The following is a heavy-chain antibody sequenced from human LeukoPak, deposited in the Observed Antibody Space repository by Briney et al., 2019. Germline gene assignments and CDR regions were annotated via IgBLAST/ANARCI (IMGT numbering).Heavy chain of an antibody. J-gene: IGHJ4*02. Sequence: GGSLRLSCAASGFIFSSYWMSWVRQAPGKGLEWVANIKQDGNEKYYVDSVKGRFTISRDNAKNSLYLQMNSLRADDTAVYYCARFGQLATGTDYWGQGTLVTVSS. CDR2: IKQDGNEK. CDR3: ARFGQLATGTDY. D-gene: IGHD6-6*01. V-gene: IGHV3-7*03. CDR1: GFIFSSYW.